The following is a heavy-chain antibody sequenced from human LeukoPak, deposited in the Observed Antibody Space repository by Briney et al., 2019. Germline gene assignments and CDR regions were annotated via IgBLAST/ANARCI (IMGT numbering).Heavy chain of an antibody. V-gene: IGHV1-69*13. Sequence: SVTVSCTASGGTFSSYAISWVRQAPGQGLEWMGGIIPIFGTANYAQKFQGRVTITADESTSTAYMELSSLRSEDTAVHYCAYGDKRGFDYWGQGTLVTVSS. CDR3: AYGDKRGFDY. CDR1: GGTFSSYA. CDR2: IIPIFGTA. D-gene: IGHD4-17*01. J-gene: IGHJ4*02.